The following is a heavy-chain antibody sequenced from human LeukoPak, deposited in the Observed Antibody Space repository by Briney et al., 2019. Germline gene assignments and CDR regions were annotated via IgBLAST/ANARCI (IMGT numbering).Heavy chain of an antibody. D-gene: IGHD3-3*01. CDR3: AKVGRKPPSYFHFWSGYYDAFDI. V-gene: IGHV3-30*02. Sequence: PGGSLWLSCAASGFTFSSYGMHWVRQAPGKGLEWVAFIRYDGSTNYYADSVKGRFTISRANSKNTLYLQITSMRADDTAGYYRAKVGRKPPSYFHFWSGYYDAFDIWGQGAMVTVSS. CDR1: GFTFSSYG. CDR2: IRYDGSTN. J-gene: IGHJ3*02.